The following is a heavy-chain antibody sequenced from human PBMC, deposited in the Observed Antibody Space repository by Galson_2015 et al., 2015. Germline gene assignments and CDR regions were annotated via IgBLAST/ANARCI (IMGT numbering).Heavy chain of an antibody. CDR3: AREGVYDILTGYTDSGTGDYYYGMDV. J-gene: IGHJ6*02. D-gene: IGHD3-9*01. V-gene: IGHV1-69*10. CDR2: IIPIFGIA. CDR1: GGTFSSYA. Sequence: SVKVSCKASGGTFSSYAISWVRQAPGQGLEWMGGIIPIFGIANYAQKFQGRVTITADKSTSTAYMELSSLRSEDTAVYYCAREGVYDILTGYTDSGTGDYYYGMDVWGQGTTVTVSS.